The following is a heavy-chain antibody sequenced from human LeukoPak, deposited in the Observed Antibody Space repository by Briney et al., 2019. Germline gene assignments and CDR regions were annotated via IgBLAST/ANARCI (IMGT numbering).Heavy chain of an antibody. CDR3: ARGGYYGSGRDAFDI. Sequence: PSETLSLTCAVYGGSFSGYYWNWLRQPPGKGLEWIGEINHSGSTNYNPSLKSRVTISVDTSKNQLSLKLSSVTAADTAVYYCARGGYYGSGRDAFDIWGQGTMVTVSS. CDR1: GGSFSGYY. D-gene: IGHD3-10*01. V-gene: IGHV4-34*01. CDR2: INHSGST. J-gene: IGHJ3*02.